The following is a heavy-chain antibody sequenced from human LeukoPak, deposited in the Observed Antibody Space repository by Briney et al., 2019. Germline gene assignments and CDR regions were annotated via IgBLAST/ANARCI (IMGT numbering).Heavy chain of an antibody. J-gene: IGHJ4*02. CDR3: ARGLRYFDWLFTTAHYYFDY. CDR1: GGSISSSSYY. Sequence: SETLSLTCTFSGGSISSSSYYWGWIRQPPGKGLEWIGSIYYSGSTYYNPSLKSRVTISVDTSKNQFSLKLSSVTAADTAVYYCARGLRYFDWLFTTAHYYFDYWGQGTLVTVSS. CDR2: IYYSGST. V-gene: IGHV4-39*01. D-gene: IGHD3-9*01.